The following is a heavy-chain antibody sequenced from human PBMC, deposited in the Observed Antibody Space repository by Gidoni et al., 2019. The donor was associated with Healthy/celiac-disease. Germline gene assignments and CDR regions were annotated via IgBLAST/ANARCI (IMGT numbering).Heavy chain of an antibody. CDR2: INHSGST. CDR1: GGSFSGYY. D-gene: IGHD6-13*01. J-gene: IGHJ5*02. Sequence: QVQLQQWGAGLLKPSETLSLTCAVYGGSFSGYYWSWIRQPPGKGLEWIGEINHSGSTNYNPSLKSRVTISVDTSKNQFSLKLSSVTAADTAVYYCARGLSQAAAGQHNWFDPWGQGTLVTVSS. V-gene: IGHV4-34*01. CDR3: ARGLSQAAAGQHNWFDP.